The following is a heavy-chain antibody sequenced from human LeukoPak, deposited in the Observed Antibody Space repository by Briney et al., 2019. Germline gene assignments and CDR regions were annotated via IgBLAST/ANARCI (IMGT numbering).Heavy chain of an antibody. J-gene: IGHJ5*02. CDR1: GYTFTGYY. CDR2: INPNSGGT. CDR3: AGIVVVPAAPWFWFDP. Sequence: ASVKVSCKASGYTFTGYYMHWVRQAPGQGLEWMGWINPNSGGTNYAQKFQGRVTMTRDTSISTAYMELSRLRSDDTAVYYCAGIVVVPAAPWFWFDPWGQGTLVTVSS. V-gene: IGHV1-2*02. D-gene: IGHD2-2*01.